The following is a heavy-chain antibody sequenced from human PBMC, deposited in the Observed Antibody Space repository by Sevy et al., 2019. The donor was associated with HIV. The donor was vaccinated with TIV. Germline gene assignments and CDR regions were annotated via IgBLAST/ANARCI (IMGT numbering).Heavy chain of an antibody. Sequence: GGSLRLSCAASGFTFDDYAMHWVRQAPGKGLEWVSGISWNSGSIGYADSVKGRFTISRDNAKNSLYLQMNSLRAEDXXXXXXXXXXXXXXXXXXXXXYYGMDVWGLGTTVTVSS. J-gene: IGHJ6*02. CDR1: GFTFDDYA. CDR3: XXXXXXXXXXXXXXXYYGMDV. V-gene: IGHV3-9*01. CDR2: ISWNSGSI.